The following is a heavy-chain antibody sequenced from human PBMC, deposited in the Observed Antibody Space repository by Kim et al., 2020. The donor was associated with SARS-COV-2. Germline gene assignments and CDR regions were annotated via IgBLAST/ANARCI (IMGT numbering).Heavy chain of an antibody. D-gene: IGHD3-10*01. CDR2: INHSGST. J-gene: IGHJ5*02. CDR1: GGSFSGYY. CDR3: ARGLPQWVYGSGNWFDP. V-gene: IGHV4-34*01. Sequence: SQTLSLTCAVYGGSFSGYYWSWIRQPPGKGLEWIGEINHSGSTNYNPSLKSRVTISVDTSKNQFSLKLSSVTAADTAVYYCARGLPQWVYGSGNWFDPWGQGTLVTVSS.